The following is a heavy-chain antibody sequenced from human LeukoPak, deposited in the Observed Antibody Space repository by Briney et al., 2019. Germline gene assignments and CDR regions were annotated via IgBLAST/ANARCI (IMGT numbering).Heavy chain of an antibody. V-gene: IGHV1-18*01. CDR3: ARDPRALLWFGESHY. J-gene: IGHJ4*02. D-gene: IGHD3-10*01. CDR2: ISAYNGNT. Sequence: ASVKVSCKASGYTFTSYGISWVRQAPGQGLEWMGWISAYNGNTNYAQKLQGRVTMTTDTSTSTAYMELRSLRSDDTAVYYCARDPRALLWFGESHYWGQGTLVTVSS. CDR1: GYTFTSYG.